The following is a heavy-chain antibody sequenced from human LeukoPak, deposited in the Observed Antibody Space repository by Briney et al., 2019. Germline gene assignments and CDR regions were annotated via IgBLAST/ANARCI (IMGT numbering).Heavy chain of an antibody. CDR3: ARPLVALKDYYYGMDV. D-gene: IGHD3-9*01. V-gene: IGHV1-46*01. J-gene: IGHJ6*02. Sequence: ASVKVXGKASGYTFTSYYMHWVGQAAGQGVEGRGGVNPSGRSTGYAQKFHGRVTMTRDTSTSTVYMELSSLRSEDTAVYYCARPLVALKDYYYGMDVWGQGTTVTVSS. CDR2: VNPSGRST. CDR1: GYTFTSYY.